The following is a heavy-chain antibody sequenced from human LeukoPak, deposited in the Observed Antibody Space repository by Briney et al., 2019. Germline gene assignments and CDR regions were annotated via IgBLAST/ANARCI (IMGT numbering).Heavy chain of an antibody. CDR2: ISYDGSNK. CDR1: GFTFSSYA. D-gene: IGHD6-6*01. V-gene: IGHV3-30*01. CDR3: ARDDSSSSEYYFDY. J-gene: IGHJ4*02. Sequence: GRSLRLSCAASGFTFSSYAMHWVRQAPAKGLERVAVISYDGSNKYYADSVKGRFTISRDNSKNTLYLQMNSMRAEDTAVYYCARDDSSSSEYYFDYWGQGTLVTVSS.